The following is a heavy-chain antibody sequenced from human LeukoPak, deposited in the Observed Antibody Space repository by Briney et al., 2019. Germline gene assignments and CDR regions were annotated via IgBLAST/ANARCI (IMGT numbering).Heavy chain of an antibody. Sequence: SETLSLTCTVSGGSISSYYWSWIRQPPGKGLEWIGYIYTSGSTNYNPSLKSRVTISVDTSKNQFSLKLSSVTAADTAVYYCARLHPPRPWFDPWGQGTLVTVSS. D-gene: IGHD6-6*01. CDR3: ARLHPPRPWFDP. V-gene: IGHV4-4*09. CDR1: GGSISSYY. J-gene: IGHJ5*02. CDR2: IYTSGST.